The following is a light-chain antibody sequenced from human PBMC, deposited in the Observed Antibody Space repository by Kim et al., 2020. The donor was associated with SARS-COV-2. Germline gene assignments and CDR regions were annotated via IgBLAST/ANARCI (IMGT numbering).Light chain of an antibody. CDR2: EAS. CDR3: QQYNSYSWT. V-gene: IGKV1-5*03. J-gene: IGKJ1*01. CDR1: QSISSW. Sequence: SVGDTATLSCRASQSISSWLAWYQQQPGKAPKLLIYEASSLESGVPSRCSGSGSGTEFTLTISSLQPDDFATYYCQQYNSYSWTFGQGTKVDIK.